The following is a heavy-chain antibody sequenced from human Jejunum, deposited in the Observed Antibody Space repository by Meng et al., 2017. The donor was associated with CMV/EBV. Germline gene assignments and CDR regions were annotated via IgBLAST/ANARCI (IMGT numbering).Heavy chain of an antibody. D-gene: IGHD3-3*01. J-gene: IGHJ4*02. V-gene: IGHV3-30*14. Sequence: MHLGRQATGEGLEWVAVISYDGRDTDYVDSMEGRITISRENSKNILYIQMNSMRTEDTAVYYCARGPYGETMYYDHLSGSRWFAFDYWGQGNLVTVSS. CDR3: ARGPYGETMYYDHLSGSRWFAFDY. CDR2: ISYDGRDT.